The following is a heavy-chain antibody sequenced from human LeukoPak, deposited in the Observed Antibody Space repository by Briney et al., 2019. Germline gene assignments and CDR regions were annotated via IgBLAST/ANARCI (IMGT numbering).Heavy chain of an antibody. Sequence: TSETLSLTCTVSGGSISSYYWSWIRQPPGKGLEWIGYIYYSGSTNYNPSLKSRVTISVDTSKNQFSLKLSSVTAADTAVYYCARELNSRGGYNYFDLWGRGTLVTVSS. D-gene: IGHD5-24*01. CDR3: ARELNSRGGYNYFDL. CDR2: IYYSGST. CDR1: GGSISSYY. J-gene: IGHJ2*01. V-gene: IGHV4-59*01.